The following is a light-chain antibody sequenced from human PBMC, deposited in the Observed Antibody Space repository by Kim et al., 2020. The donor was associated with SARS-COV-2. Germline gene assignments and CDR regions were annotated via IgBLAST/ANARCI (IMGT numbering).Light chain of an antibody. Sequence: ATIGDRVTITCRASQTISNWLAWYQQKPGTAPKLLIYKASSLESGVPSRFSGSGSGTEFTLTITSLQPDDSATYYCHQYDRAWTFGQGTKVEIK. CDR1: QTISNW. J-gene: IGKJ1*01. V-gene: IGKV1-5*03. CDR2: KAS. CDR3: HQYDRAWT.